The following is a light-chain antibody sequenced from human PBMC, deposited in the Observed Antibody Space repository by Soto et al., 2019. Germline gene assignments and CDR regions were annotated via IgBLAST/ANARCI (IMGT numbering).Light chain of an antibody. J-gene: IGKJ4*01. CDR3: QQRAKWVT. Sequence: EIVLTQSPGTLSLSPGERATLSCRASQSVSSIYLAWYQQKPGQAPRLLIYGASSRATGIPDRFSGSGSGTDFNLTISSLEPEDFAVYYCQQRAKWVTFGRGTKVDI. CDR1: QSVSSIY. V-gene: IGKV3D-20*02. CDR2: GAS.